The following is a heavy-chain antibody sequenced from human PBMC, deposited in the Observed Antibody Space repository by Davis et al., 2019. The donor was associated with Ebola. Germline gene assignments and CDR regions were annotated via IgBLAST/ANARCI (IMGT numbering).Heavy chain of an antibody. D-gene: IGHD1-20*01. V-gene: IGHV3-15*01. CDR3: TTLTGTRGPGAFDI. CDR1: GFTFSNAW. CDR2: IKSKTDGGTT. Sequence: PGGSLRLSCAASGFTFSNAWMSWVRQAPGKGLEWVGRIKSKTDGGTTDYAAPVKGRFTISRDDSKNTLYLQMNSLKTEDTAVYYCTTLTGTRGPGAFDIWGQGTMVTVSS. J-gene: IGHJ3*02.